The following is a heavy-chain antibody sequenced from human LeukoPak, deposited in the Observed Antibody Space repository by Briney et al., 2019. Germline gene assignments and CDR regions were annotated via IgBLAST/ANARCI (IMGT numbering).Heavy chain of an antibody. D-gene: IGHD6-13*01. CDR1: GGSVSSGSYY. J-gene: IGHJ4*02. CDR2: IYYSGST. Sequence: PSETLSLTCTVSGGSVSSGSYYWSWIRQPPGKGLEWIGYIYYSGSTNYNPSLKSRVTISVDTSKNQFSLKLSSVTAADTAVYYCARGSSSWSPTPPDYWGQGTLVTVSS. CDR3: ARGSSSWSPTPPDY. V-gene: IGHV4-61*01.